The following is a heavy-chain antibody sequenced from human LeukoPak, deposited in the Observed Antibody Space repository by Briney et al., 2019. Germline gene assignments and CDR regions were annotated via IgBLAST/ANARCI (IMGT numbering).Heavy chain of an antibody. CDR1: GFTFSSYS. CDR3: ARKTPMAGDAFDI. CDR2: ISSSSSYI. J-gene: IGHJ3*02. D-gene: IGHD3-10*01. V-gene: IGHV3-21*01. Sequence: KSGGSLRLSCAASGFTFSSYSMNWLRPAPGKGLEWGSSISSSSSYIYYADSVKGRFTISRDNAKNSLYLQMNSLRAEDTAVYYCARKTPMAGDAFDIWGQGTMVTVSS.